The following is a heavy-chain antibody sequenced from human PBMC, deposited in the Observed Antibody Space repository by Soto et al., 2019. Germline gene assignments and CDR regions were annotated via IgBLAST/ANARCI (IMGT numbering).Heavy chain of an antibody. D-gene: IGHD6-13*01. V-gene: IGHV1-46*01. Sequence: QVQLVQSGAEVKKPGASVKVSCKASGYTFTSYYMHWVRQAPGQGLEWMGIINPSGGSTSYAQKFQGRVTRTMDTSRSTVYVELSSLRSEATAVYYCARGPVEAAAGPYFDYCGQGTLVTVSS. CDR1: GYTFTSYY. CDR3: ARGPVEAAAGPYFDY. CDR2: INPSGGST. J-gene: IGHJ4*01.